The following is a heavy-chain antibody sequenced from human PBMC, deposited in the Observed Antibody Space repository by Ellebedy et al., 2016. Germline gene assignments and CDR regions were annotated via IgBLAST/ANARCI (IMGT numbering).Heavy chain of an antibody. CDR1: GFTFNSYS. D-gene: IGHD6-19*01. CDR3: ARAWGDSSGPFDY. J-gene: IGHJ4*02. V-gene: IGHV3-21*01. Sequence: GESLKISCAASGFTFNSYSMNWVRSAPGKGLEWVTSISSSSSYIYYADSMKGRFTISRDNAKNSLYLQMNSLRAEETAVYYCARAWGDSSGPFDYWGQGTLVTVSS. CDR2: ISSSSSYI.